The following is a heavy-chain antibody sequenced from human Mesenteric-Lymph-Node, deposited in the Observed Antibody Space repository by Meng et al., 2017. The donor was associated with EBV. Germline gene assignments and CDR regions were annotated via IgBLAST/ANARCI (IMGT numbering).Heavy chain of an antibody. D-gene: IGHD4-17*01. V-gene: IGHV4-30-2*06. J-gene: IGHJ4*02. CDR1: GGSVHSGGYS. Sequence: LQPQASVQGLVKPSQSLSITCTVSGGSVHSGGYSWSWIRQSPEKGLEWIGYVHHSGLTYYNPSLETRVIISLERSKNQFSLKLTSVTAADTAVYYCAGGDYVNQFNYWGQGTLVTVSS. CDR3: AGGDYVNQFNY. CDR2: VHHSGLT.